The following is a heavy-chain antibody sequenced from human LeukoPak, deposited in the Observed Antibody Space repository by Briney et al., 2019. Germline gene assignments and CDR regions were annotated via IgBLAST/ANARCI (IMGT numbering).Heavy chain of an antibody. CDR3: ARRTAXYDFWSGYYTDYGMDV. CDR2: XXXXXXX. D-gene: IGHD3-3*01. Sequence: SETLSLTCTVSGGSISSSSFHWGWIRQPPGQXXXXXXXXXXXXXXFYNPSLKSRVTISADSSKNQFSLRLSSVTAADTAVYYXARRTAXYDFWSGYYTDYGMDVWGQGTTVTVSS. V-gene: IGHV4-39*01. J-gene: IGHJ6*02. CDR1: GGSISSSSFH.